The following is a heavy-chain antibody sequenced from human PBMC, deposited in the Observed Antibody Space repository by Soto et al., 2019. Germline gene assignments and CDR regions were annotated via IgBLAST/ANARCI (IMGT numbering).Heavy chain of an antibody. CDR2: INHSGST. CDR1: GGSFSGYY. Sequence: TSETLSLTCAVYGGSFSGYYWSWIRQPPGKGLEWIGEINHSGSTNYNPSLKSRVTISVDTSKNQFSLKLSSVTAADTAVYYCARGRRYDFWSGYYTEPFDYWGQGTLVTVSS. J-gene: IGHJ4*02. D-gene: IGHD3-3*01. V-gene: IGHV4-34*01. CDR3: ARGRRYDFWSGYYTEPFDY.